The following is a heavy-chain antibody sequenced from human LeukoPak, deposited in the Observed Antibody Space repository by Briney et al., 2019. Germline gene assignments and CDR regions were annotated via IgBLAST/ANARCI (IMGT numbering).Heavy chain of an antibody. CDR1: GFTFSSYA. D-gene: IGHD2-2*01. Sequence: GGSLRLSCAASGFTFSSYAMHWVRQAPGKGLEWVAVISYDGSNKYYADSVKGRFTISRDNSKNTLYLQMNSLRAEGTAVYYCARGQIVVVPAAMYYWGQGTLVTVSS. CDR3: ARGQIVVVPAAMYY. J-gene: IGHJ4*02. V-gene: IGHV3-30-3*01. CDR2: ISYDGSNK.